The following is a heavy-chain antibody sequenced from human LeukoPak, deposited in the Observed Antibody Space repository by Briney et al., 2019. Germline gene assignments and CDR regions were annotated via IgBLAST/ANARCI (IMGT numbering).Heavy chain of an antibody. CDR2: ISRSGSTI. D-gene: IGHD3-22*01. CDR3: AKIPTSVNYYYDSSGYYSNAFDI. CDR1: GFTFSSSE. V-gene: IGHV3-48*03. Sequence: GGSLRLSCAASGFTFSSSEMNWVRQAPGKGLEWLSYISRSGSTIYYADSVKGRFTISRDNSKNTLYLQMNSLRAEDTAVYYCAKIPTSVNYYYDSSGYYSNAFDIWGQGTMVTVSS. J-gene: IGHJ3*02.